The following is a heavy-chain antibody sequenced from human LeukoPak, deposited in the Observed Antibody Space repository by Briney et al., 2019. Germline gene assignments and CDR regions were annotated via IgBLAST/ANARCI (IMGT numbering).Heavy chain of an antibody. V-gene: IGHV3-43*01. CDR3: AKDRGYYDSSGYDY. CDR1: GFTFDDYT. D-gene: IGHD3-22*01. Sequence: GGSLRLSCAASGFTFDDYTMHWVRQAPGKGLEWVSLISWDGGSTYYADSVKGRFTISRDNAKNSLYLQMNSLRAEDMALYYCAKDRGYYDSSGYDYWGQGTLVTVSS. J-gene: IGHJ4*02. CDR2: ISWDGGST.